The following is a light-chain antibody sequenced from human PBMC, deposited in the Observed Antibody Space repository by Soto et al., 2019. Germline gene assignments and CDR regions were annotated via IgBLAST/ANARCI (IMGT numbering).Light chain of an antibody. CDR1: QSVSSSY. Sequence: IVLTQSPGTLSLSPGERATLSCRASQSVSSSYLAWYQQKPGQAPRLLIYGASSRATGIPDRFSGIGSGTDFTLTISRMAPEDFAVYYCQQYGSSPTFCQGTKVDIK. J-gene: IGKJ1*01. V-gene: IGKV3-20*01. CDR3: QQYGSSPT. CDR2: GAS.